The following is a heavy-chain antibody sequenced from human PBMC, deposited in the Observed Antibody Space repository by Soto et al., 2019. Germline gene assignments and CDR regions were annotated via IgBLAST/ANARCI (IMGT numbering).Heavy chain of an antibody. CDR2: ISYDGSNK. V-gene: IGHV3-30*03. CDR1: GFTFSSYG. Sequence: PGGSLRLSCAASGFTFSSYGMHWVRQAPGKGLEWVAVISYDGSNKYYADSVKGRFTISRDNSKNTLYLQMNSLRAEDTAVYYCATDFYGSGSYPRVSEYYFDYWGQGTRVTVSS. CDR3: ATDFYGSGSYPRVSEYYFDY. J-gene: IGHJ4*02. D-gene: IGHD3-10*01.